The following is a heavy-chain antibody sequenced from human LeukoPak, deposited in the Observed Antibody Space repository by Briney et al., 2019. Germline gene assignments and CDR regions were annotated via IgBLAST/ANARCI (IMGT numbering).Heavy chain of an antibody. J-gene: IGHJ1*01. V-gene: IGHV3-21*01. Sequence: GGSLRLSCAASGFTFSSYSMNWVRQAPGKGLEWVSSISSSSSYIYYADSVKGRFTISRDNSKNTLYLQMNSLRAEDTAVYYCAKDLNSGWYLAADFQHWGQGTLVTVSS. CDR2: ISSSSSYI. D-gene: IGHD6-19*01. CDR3: AKDLNSGWYLAADFQH. CDR1: GFTFSSYS.